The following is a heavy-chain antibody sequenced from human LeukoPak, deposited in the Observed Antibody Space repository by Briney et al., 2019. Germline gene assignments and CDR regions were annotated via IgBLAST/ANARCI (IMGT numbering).Heavy chain of an antibody. CDR1: GASISNTNW. CDR2: MYHSGSI. Sequence: SSGTLSLTCAVSGASISNTNWWSWARQPPGKGLEWIGEMYHSGSINYNPSLKSRVTMSLDKSQNQFSLKLSSVTAADTAVYYCARNGGGSGWGNWFDPWGQGTLVTVSS. CDR3: ARNGGGSGWGNWFDP. V-gene: IGHV4-4*02. J-gene: IGHJ5*02. D-gene: IGHD6-19*01.